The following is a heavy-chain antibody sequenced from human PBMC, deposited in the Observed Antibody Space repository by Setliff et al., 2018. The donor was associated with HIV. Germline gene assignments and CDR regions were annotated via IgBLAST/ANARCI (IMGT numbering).Heavy chain of an antibody. CDR3: TREWTGYSST. CDR1: GDSIKSSTYH. CDR2: IAYSGST. Sequence: SQTLSLTCNVSGDSIKSSTYHWGWIRQSSGKGLEWIGSIAYSGSTSYSPSLKSRVTISVDKSKNQFSLKLSSVTAADTAVYYCTREWTGYSSTWGQGTLVTVSS. V-gene: IGHV4-39*07. J-gene: IGHJ1*01. D-gene: IGHD6-13*01.